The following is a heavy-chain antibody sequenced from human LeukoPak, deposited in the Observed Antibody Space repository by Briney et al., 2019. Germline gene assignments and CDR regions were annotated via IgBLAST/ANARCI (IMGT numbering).Heavy chain of an antibody. CDR3: ARDLHNVLRYFDWLYYGMDV. V-gene: IGHV3-48*02. Sequence: PGGSLRLSCAASGFTFSSYSMNWVRQAPGKGLEWASYISSSSSTIYYADSVKGRFTISRDNAKNSLYLQMNSLRDEDTAVYYCARDLHNVLRYFDWLYYGMDVWGQGTTVTVSS. CDR2: ISSSSSTI. J-gene: IGHJ6*02. D-gene: IGHD3-9*01. CDR1: GFTFSSYS.